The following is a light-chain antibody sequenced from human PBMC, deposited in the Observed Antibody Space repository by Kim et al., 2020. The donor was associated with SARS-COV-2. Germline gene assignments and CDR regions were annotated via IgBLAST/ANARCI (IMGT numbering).Light chain of an antibody. Sequence: QSVLTQPPSVSGAPGQRVTISCTGSSSNIGAGYDVHWYQQLPGTAPKLFIYGNSNRPSGVPDRFSGSKSGTSVSLVITGLQAEDEADYYCQSYDSSLSGYVVFGGGTQLTVL. CDR1: SSNIGAGYD. V-gene: IGLV1-40*01. CDR2: GNS. J-gene: IGLJ2*01. CDR3: QSYDSSLSGYVV.